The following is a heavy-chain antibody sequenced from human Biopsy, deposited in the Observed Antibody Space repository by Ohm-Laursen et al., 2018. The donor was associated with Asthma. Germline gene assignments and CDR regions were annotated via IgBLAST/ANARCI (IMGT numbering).Heavy chain of an antibody. V-gene: IGHV3-53*01. CDR2: MYSGGTS. J-gene: IGHJ4*02. D-gene: IGHD6-19*01. CDR1: GFSVSRDH. CDR3: ARGDSSGWSHYYFDY. Sequence: SLSLSCASSGFSVSRDHMFWVRQAPGKGLEWVSVMYSGGTSHTADSVRGRFTISRDFSKNTLHLQMHSLRVEDTAVYYCARGDSSGWSHYYFDYWGQGTLVTVSS.